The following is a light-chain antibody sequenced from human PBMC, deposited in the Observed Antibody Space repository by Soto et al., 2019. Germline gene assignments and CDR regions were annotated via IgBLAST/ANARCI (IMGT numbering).Light chain of an antibody. J-gene: IGKJ1*01. V-gene: IGKV3-11*01. CDR2: DAS. CDR3: QQRSNCWT. CDR1: QSVSTF. Sequence: EIVLTQSPATLSLSPGERAALYYRASQSVSTFLAWYPHKPGQAPRLLIYDASNRATGIPARFSGSGSGTDFTLTISSLEPEDSAFYYCQQRSNCWTFGQGTKVEIK.